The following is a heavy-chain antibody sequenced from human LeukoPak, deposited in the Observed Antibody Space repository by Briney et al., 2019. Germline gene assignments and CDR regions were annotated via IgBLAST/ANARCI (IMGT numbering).Heavy chain of an antibody. Sequence: PGGSLRLSCAASGFTFSSYWMHWVRQAPGKGLVWVSRINSDGSSTSYADSVKGRFTISRDNAKNTLYLQMNSLRDEDTAVYYCAREMAHYFDSSGYSFWGQGTLVTVSS. D-gene: IGHD3-22*01. CDR3: AREMAHYFDSSGYSF. CDR1: GFTFSSYW. CDR2: INSDGSST. J-gene: IGHJ4*02. V-gene: IGHV3-74*01.